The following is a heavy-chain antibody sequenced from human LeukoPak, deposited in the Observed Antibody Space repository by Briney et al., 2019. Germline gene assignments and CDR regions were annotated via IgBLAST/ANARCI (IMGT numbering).Heavy chain of an antibody. CDR3: ARAPRYSSSWYKPYYFDY. CDR2: IYYSGST. J-gene: IGHJ4*02. CDR1: GGSFSGYY. Sequence: SETLSLTCAVYGGSFSGYYWSWIRQPPGKGLEWIGYIYYSGSTNYNPSLKSRVTISVDTSKNQFSLKLSSVTAADTAVYYCARAPRYSSSWYKPYYFDYWGQGTLVTVSS. D-gene: IGHD6-13*01. V-gene: IGHV4-59*01.